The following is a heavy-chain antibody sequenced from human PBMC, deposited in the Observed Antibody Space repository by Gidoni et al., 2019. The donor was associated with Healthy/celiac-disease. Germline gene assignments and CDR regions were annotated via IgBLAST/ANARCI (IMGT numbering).Heavy chain of an antibody. J-gene: IGHJ4*02. V-gene: IGHV5-51*01. D-gene: IGHD3-22*01. CDR3: ARQRDSSGYSPFGY. Sequence: VQLVQSGAEVQKPGASLKISCTGSGYSFPSYWIGWVRQMPGKGLEWMGIIYPGDSDTRYSPSVQGQVTISADKSISTAYLQWSSLKASDTAMYYCARQRDSSGYSPFGYWGQGTLVTVSS. CDR1: GYSFPSYW. CDR2: IYPGDSDT.